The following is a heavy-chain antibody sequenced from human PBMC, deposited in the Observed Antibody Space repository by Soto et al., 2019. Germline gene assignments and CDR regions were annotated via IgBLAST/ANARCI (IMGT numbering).Heavy chain of an antibody. CDR1: GGSISSSSYY. J-gene: IGHJ4*02. V-gene: IGHV4-39*01. CDR2: IYYSGST. Sequence: GSLRLSCTVSGGSISSSSYYWGWIRQPPGKGLEWIGSIYYSGSTYYNPSLKSRVTISVDTSKNQFSLKLSSVTAADTAVYYCARYLEGYCSGGSCYSNFDYWGQGTLVTVSS. CDR3: ARYLEGYCSGGSCYSNFDY. D-gene: IGHD2-15*01.